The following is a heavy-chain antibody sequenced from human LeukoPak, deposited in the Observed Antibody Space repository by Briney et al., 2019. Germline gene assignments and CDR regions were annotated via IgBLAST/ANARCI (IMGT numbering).Heavy chain of an antibody. CDR3: ARQISGDFDY. CDR2: YYSGNT. V-gene: IGHV4-59*08. D-gene: IGHD1-26*01. Sequence: PSETLSLTCTVSGGSISNYYWSWFRQPPGKRLEWIGFYYSGNTNYNPSLKSRVTISVDTSKNQFSLKLSSVTAADTAVYYCARQISGDFDYWGQGTLVTVSS. CDR1: GGSISNYY. J-gene: IGHJ4*02.